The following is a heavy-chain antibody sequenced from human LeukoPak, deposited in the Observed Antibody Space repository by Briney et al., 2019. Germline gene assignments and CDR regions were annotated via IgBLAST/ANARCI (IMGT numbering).Heavy chain of an antibody. CDR2: IKQDGSEK. V-gene: IGHV3-7*01. Sequence: GGSLRLSCAASGFTFSSYWMSWVRQAPGKGLEWVANIKQDGSEKYYVDSVKGRFTISRDNAKNSLYLQMNSLRAEDTAVYYCARDRITIFGVVIPNNFFDPWGQGTLVTVSS. CDR3: ARDRITIFGVVIPNNFFDP. J-gene: IGHJ5*02. D-gene: IGHD3-3*01. CDR1: GFTFSSYW.